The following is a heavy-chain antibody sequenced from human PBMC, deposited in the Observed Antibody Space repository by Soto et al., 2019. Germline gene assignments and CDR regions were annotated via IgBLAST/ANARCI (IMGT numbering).Heavy chain of an antibody. CDR3: ARGYYDFRSGPAPYGMDV. J-gene: IGHJ6*02. CDR1: GYTFTSYA. Sequence: ASVKVSCKASGYTFTSYAMHWVRQAPGQRVEWMGWINAGNGNTKYSQKFQGRVTITRDTSASTAYMELSSLRSEDTAVYYCARGYYDFRSGPAPYGMDVWGQGTTVTVSS. D-gene: IGHD3-3*01. V-gene: IGHV1-3*01. CDR2: INAGNGNT.